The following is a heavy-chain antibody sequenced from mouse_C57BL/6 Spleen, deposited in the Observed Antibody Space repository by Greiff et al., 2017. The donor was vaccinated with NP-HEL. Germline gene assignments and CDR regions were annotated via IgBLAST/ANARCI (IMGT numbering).Heavy chain of an antibody. J-gene: IGHJ2*01. CDR2: IYPGSGNT. CDR1: GYTFTDYY. Sequence: QVQLQQSGAELVRPGASVKLSCKASGYTFTDYYINWVKQRPGQGLEWIARIYPGSGNTYYNEKFKGKATLTAEKSSSTAYMQLSSLTSEDSAVYFCARWAVVFDYWGQGTTLTVSS. D-gene: IGHD1-1*01. CDR3: ARWAVVFDY. V-gene: IGHV1-76*01.